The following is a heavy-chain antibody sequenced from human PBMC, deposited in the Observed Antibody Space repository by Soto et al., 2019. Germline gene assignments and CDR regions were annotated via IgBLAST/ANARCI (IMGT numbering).Heavy chain of an antibody. D-gene: IGHD5-12*01. Sequence: QVQLVQSGAEVRKPGASVTVSCRSSGDTFNDYYIHWVRQAPGQGFEWMGWINPNVGGTKYAQKFQGWFSRTRETSIRTVYMQLSRLRSDDTAVYYCARESGGATATLDYYYFYMDVWGTGTTVTVSS. J-gene: IGHJ6*03. V-gene: IGHV1-2*04. CDR1: GDTFNDYY. CDR2: INPNVGGT. CDR3: ARESGGATATLDYYYFYMDV.